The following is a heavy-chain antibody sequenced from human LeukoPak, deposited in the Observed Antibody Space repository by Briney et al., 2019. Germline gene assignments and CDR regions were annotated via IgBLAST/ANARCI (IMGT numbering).Heavy chain of an antibody. V-gene: IGHV1-46*01. Sequence: ASVKVSCKASGYTFISYYMHWVRQAPGQGLEWMGIINPGAERTTYAQKFQGRVTMTRDTSTSTVYMELSSLRSDDTAMYYCVRERQNTQAMAMGACWFDPWGQGTLVTVSS. CDR2: INPGAERT. CDR3: VRERQNTQAMAMGACWFDP. D-gene: IGHD5-18*01. CDR1: GYTFISYY. J-gene: IGHJ5*02.